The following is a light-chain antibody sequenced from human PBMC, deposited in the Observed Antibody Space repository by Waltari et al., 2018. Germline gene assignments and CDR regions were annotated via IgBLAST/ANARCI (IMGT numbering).Light chain of an antibody. J-gene: IGLJ2*01. CDR3: QAWDDRTVV. CDR1: KLQPSY. V-gene: IGLV3-1*01. CDR2: EDK. Sequence: SYELTQPPSVSVSPGPTASITCPGDKLQPSYVCWYQHKSGQATVLVMYEDKKRPSRIRERFSGSNSGNTATLTISGTQPIDEAEYYCQAWDDRTVVFGGGTKLTVL.